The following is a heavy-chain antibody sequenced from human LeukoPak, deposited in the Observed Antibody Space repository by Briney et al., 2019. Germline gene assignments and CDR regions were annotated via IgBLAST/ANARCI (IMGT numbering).Heavy chain of an antibody. CDR1: GDPLNNYY. D-gene: IGHD5-24*01. V-gene: IGHV4-59*08. CDR2: IFYTGRT. Sequence: WETLSDTCTVSGDPLNNYYWRWIRQPPGKGLEWVGDIFYTGRTNYNPSLKSRVTISVDTSNNQFSLKLNSVTAADTAVYHCARLQAGGVEFDYWGQGTLVTVSS. J-gene: IGHJ4*02. CDR3: ARLQAGGVEFDY.